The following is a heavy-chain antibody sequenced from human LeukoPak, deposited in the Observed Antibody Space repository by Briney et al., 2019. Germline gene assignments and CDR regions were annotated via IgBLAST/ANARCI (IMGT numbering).Heavy chain of an antibody. V-gene: IGHV4-34*01. CDR3: ARGGYNIDWMKDAPDN. Sequence: SETLSLTCGVYVGSFSGYYYNWIRQSPGKGLEWIAEINHLGSTNYNPSLKSRVAISIDTSKSQFSLRLSSVTAADTAVYYCARGGYNIDWMKDAPDNWGQGTLVTVSS. CDR2: INHLGST. D-gene: IGHD3-9*01. CDR1: VGSFSGYY. J-gene: IGHJ4*02.